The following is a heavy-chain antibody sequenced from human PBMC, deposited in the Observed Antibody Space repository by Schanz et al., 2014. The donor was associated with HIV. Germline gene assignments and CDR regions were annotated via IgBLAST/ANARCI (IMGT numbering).Heavy chain of an antibody. V-gene: IGHV3-23*01. J-gene: IGHJ6*02. D-gene: IGHD3-10*01. Sequence: EVQLLESGGGLVQPGGSLRLSCAASGFTFSSYAMSWVRQAPGKGLEWVSAISGSGGSTYYADSVKGRFVISRDNSKNTVYLQMKSLRVDDTAVYYCARAMVRGSGNYYYYYGLDVWGHGTTVTVSS. CDR3: ARAMVRGSGNYYYYYGLDV. CDR1: GFTFSSYA. CDR2: ISGSGGST.